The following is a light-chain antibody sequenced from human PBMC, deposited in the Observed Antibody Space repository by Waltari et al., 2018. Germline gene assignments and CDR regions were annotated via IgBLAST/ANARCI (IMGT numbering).Light chain of an antibody. J-gene: IGLJ2*01. Sequence: QSALTQPASVSGSPGQSITISCTGTTAAVGGFAAVSWYHQYPGEHPTLIMFDVIWRPSGVSERFSGAKSGNTATLTISGLRPEDEAIYHCCSYVRGNGITFGGGTKLTVL. CDR2: DVI. CDR3: CSYVRGNGIT. CDR1: TAAVGGFAA. V-gene: IGLV2-23*02.